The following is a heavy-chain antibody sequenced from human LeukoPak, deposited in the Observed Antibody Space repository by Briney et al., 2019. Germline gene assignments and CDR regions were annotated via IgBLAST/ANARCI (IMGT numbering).Heavy chain of an antibody. CDR2: INPSGGST. Sequence: ASVKVSCKASGYTFTSYYMHWVRQAPGQGLGWVGIINPSGGSTSYAQKLQGRVTMTTDTSTSTAYMELRSLRSDDTAVYYCARDSIVATILVDYWGQGTLVTVSS. D-gene: IGHD5-12*01. J-gene: IGHJ4*02. CDR3: ARDSIVATILVDY. CDR1: GYTFTSYY. V-gene: IGHV1-46*01.